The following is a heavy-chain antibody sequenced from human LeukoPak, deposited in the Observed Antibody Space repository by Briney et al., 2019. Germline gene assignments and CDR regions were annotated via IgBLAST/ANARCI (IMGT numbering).Heavy chain of an antibody. CDR3: ARTDTSGHYFFEY. V-gene: IGHV5-51*01. J-gene: IGHJ4*02. CDR2: IYPGDSDT. Sequence: GESLQISCKGSGYTFTNYWIGWVRQMPGKGLEWMGIIYPGDSDTRYSPSFQGQVTISADKSISTAYLQWSSLQASDTAMYYCARTDTSGHYFFEYWGQGTLVTVSS. D-gene: IGHD3-22*01. CDR1: GYTFTNYW.